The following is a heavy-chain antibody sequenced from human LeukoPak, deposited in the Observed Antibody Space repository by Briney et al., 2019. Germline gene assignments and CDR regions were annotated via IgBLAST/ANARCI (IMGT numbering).Heavy chain of an antibody. V-gene: IGHV1-18*01. CDR2: ISAYNGNT. Sequence: GASVKVSCKASGYTFTSYGISWVRQAPGQGLEWMGWISAYNGNTNYAQKLQGRVTITADKSTSTAYMELSSLRSEDTAVYYCARGGLYDFWSGYTSRTLDYWGQGTLVTVSS. D-gene: IGHD3-3*01. J-gene: IGHJ4*02. CDR1: GYTFTSYG. CDR3: ARGGLYDFWSGYTSRTLDY.